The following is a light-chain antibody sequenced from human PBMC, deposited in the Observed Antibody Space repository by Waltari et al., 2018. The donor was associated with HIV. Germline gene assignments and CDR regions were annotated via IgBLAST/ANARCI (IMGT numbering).Light chain of an antibody. CDR1: AIDIGIYDY. CDR2: HAN. CDR3: SSYVTGGSLL. V-gene: IGLV2-14*01. J-gene: IGLJ3*02. Sequence: QSALTQPASVSGSPGQSVTISCIGSAIDIGIYDYISRYHHPPIRAPRLVVFHANSRPSGSPFRFAGSKSGNTASLTISGLQADDEGVYYCSSYVTGGSLLFGGGTQVTVL.